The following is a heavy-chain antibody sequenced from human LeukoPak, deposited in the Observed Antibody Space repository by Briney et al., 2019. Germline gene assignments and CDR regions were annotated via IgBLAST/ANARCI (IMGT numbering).Heavy chain of an antibody. J-gene: IGHJ3*02. D-gene: IGHD2-2*02. CDR2: IYYSGST. Sequence: PSETLSLTCAVSGGSISSGGYYWSWIRQHPGKGLEWIGYIYYSGSTYYNPSLKSRVTISVDTSKNQFSLKLSSVTAADTAVYYCANHCSSTSCYTRGDGAFDIWGQGTMVTVSS. CDR1: GGSISSGGYY. CDR3: ANHCSSTSCYTRGDGAFDI. V-gene: IGHV4-31*11.